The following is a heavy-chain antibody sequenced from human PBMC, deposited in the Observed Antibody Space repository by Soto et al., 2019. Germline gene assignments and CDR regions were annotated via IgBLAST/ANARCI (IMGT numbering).Heavy chain of an antibody. D-gene: IGHD2-15*01. V-gene: IGHV3-30-3*01. CDR2: ISYDGSNK. J-gene: IGHJ6*02. CDR1: GFTFSSYA. Sequence: GSLRLSCAASGFTFSSYAMHWVRQAPGKGLEWVAVISYDGSNKYYADSVKGRFTISRDNSKNTLYLQMNSLRAEDTAVYYCARDLLGYCSGGSCYSGSGYYYYGMDVWGQGTTVTVSS. CDR3: ARDLLGYCSGGSCYSGSGYYYYGMDV.